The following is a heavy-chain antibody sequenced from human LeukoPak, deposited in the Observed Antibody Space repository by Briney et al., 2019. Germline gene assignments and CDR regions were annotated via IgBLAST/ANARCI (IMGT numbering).Heavy chain of an antibody. CDR3: ARSGGEFASDY. Sequence: LRLSCSASGGSISSGGYYWSWIRQHPGKGLEWIGYIYYSGSTYYNPSLKSRVTISVDTSKNQFSLKLSSVTAADTAVYYCARSGGEFASDYWGQGTLVTVSS. CDR2: IYYSGST. D-gene: IGHD3-16*01. CDR1: GGSISSGGYY. V-gene: IGHV4-31*02. J-gene: IGHJ4*02.